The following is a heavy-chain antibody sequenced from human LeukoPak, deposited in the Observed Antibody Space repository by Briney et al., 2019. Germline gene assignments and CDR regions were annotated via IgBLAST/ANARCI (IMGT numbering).Heavy chain of an antibody. J-gene: IGHJ6*02. Sequence: GASVKVSCKASGYTFTSYGISWVRQAPGQGLEGMGWISAYNGNTNYAQKLQGRVTMTTDTSTSTAYMELRSLRSDDTAVYYCARDLQDKVWLGAVYYYYGMDVWGQGTTVTVSS. CDR2: ISAYNGNT. D-gene: IGHD5/OR15-5a*01. CDR1: GYTFTSYG. V-gene: IGHV1-18*01. CDR3: ARDLQDKVWLGAVYYYYGMDV.